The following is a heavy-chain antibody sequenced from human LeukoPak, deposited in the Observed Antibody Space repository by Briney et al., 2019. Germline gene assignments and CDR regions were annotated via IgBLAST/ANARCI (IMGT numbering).Heavy chain of an antibody. V-gene: IGHV3-21*04. CDR3: AKTGLNRFDY. D-gene: IGHD3-9*01. J-gene: IGHJ4*02. CDR2: ISSSSSYI. Sequence: PGGSLRLSCAASGFTFSTYNMNWVRQAPGKGLEWVSSISSSSSYIYYADSVKGRFTISRDNAKNSLYLQMNSLRAEDTAVYYCAKTGLNRFDYWGQGILVTVSS. CDR1: GFTFSTYN.